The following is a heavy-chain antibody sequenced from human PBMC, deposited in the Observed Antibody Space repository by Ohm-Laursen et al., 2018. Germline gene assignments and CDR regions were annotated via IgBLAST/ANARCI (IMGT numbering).Heavy chain of an antibody. D-gene: IGHD1-1*01. J-gene: IGHJ6*02. CDR2: IYYSGST. Sequence: TLSLTCTVSGGSISSYYWSWIRQPPGKGLEWIGYIYYSGSTNYNPSLKSRVTISVDTSKNQFSLKLSSATAADTAVYYCARYTAPYYYYGMDVWGQGTTVTVSS. CDR3: ARYTAPYYYYGMDV. V-gene: IGHV4-59*01. CDR1: GGSISSYY.